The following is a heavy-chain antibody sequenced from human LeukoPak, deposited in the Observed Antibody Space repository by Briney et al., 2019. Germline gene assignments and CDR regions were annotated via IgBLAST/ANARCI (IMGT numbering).Heavy chain of an antibody. J-gene: IGHJ4*02. CDR1: GGIFSSYA. D-gene: IGHD6-13*01. Sequence: ASVKVSCKASGGIFSSYAISWVRQAPGQGLEWMGGTIPIFGTANYAQKFQGRVTITTDESTSTAYMELSSLRSEDTAVYYCASSDSSSWYNLDYWGQGTLVTVSS. V-gene: IGHV1-69*05. CDR2: TIPIFGTA. CDR3: ASSDSSSWYNLDY.